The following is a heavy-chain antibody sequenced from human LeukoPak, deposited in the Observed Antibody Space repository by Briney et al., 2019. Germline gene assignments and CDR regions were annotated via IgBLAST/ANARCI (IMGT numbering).Heavy chain of an antibody. V-gene: IGHV1-2*02. Sequence: ASVKVSCKAPGYSSTDYYIYWVRQAPGQGLEWMGWIKPNSGDTNYVQKFEGRVTMTRDTSISTAYMELSSLRSDDTAVYYCATKKYSGTFYAFWGQRTLVTVSS. D-gene: IGHD1-26*01. CDR2: IKPNSGDT. CDR1: GYSSTDYY. CDR3: ATKKYSGTFYAF. J-gene: IGHJ4*02.